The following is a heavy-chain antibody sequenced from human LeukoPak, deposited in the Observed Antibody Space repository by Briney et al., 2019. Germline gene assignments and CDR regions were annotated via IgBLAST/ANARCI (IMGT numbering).Heavy chain of an antibody. D-gene: IGHD1-26*01. Sequence: GGSLRLSCAGSGFTFSSYAMSWVRQAPGKGLEWVSDITGGGASTYYADSVRGRFTISRDSSKNTVYLQMNSLRVEDTAVYYCAKVLSGSQGYWGQGTLVTVFS. CDR1: GFTFSSYA. CDR3: AKVLSGSQGY. CDR2: ITGGGAST. J-gene: IGHJ4*02. V-gene: IGHV3-23*01.